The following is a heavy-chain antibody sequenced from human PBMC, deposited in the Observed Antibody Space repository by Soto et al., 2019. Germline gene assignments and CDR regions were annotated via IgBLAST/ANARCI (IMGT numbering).Heavy chain of an antibody. CDR3: ARGGILYNWNYQRYFDY. CDR2: INHSGRT. V-gene: IGHV4-34*01. CDR1: GGSFSGYY. D-gene: IGHD1-7*01. Sequence: SETLSLPCAVYGGSFSGYYWSWIRQPPGKGLEWFGAINHSGRTNNTPSLKSRVTISVDTSKNQFALKLSSVTAADTAVYYWARGGILYNWNYQRYFDYWGQGTLVTVSS. J-gene: IGHJ4*02.